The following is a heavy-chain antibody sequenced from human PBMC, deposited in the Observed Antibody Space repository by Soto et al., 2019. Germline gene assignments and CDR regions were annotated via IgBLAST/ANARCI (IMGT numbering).Heavy chain of an antibody. CDR2: IYYSGST. Sequence: QVQLQESGPGLVKPSETLSLTCTVSGGSVSSGSYYWSWIRQPPGKGLEWIGYIYYSGSTNYNPSLKSRVTISVDTSKNQFSLKLSSVTAADTAVYYCARDKKWWGSSGYSPFDYWGQGTLVTVSS. J-gene: IGHJ4*02. CDR1: GGSVSSGSYY. D-gene: IGHD3-22*01. V-gene: IGHV4-61*01. CDR3: ARDKKWWGSSGYSPFDY.